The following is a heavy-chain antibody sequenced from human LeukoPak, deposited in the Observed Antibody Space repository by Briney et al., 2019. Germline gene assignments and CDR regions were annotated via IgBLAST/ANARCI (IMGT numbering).Heavy chain of an antibody. J-gene: IGHJ4*02. CDR3: ARGGVRGVLLPVDY. CDR1: GFTFSSYE. CDR2: ISSSGSTI. D-gene: IGHD3-10*01. Sequence: GGSLRLSCAASGFTFSSYEMTWVRQAPGKGLEWVSYISSSGSTIYYADSVKGRFTISKDNAKNSLYLQMNSLRAEDTAVYYCARGGVRGVLLPVDYWGQGTLVTVSS. V-gene: IGHV3-48*03.